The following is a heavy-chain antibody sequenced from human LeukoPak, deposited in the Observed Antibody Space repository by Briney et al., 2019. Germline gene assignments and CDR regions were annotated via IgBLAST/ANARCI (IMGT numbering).Heavy chain of an antibody. CDR3: ARYRAFDI. CDR1: GGSISGYY. CDR2: IYNSGNT. J-gene: IGHJ3*02. Sequence: KPSETLSLTCTVSGGSISGYYWSWIRQPPGGGLEWIGYIYNSGNTNYNPSLKSRVTISVDTSKNQFSLKLTSVTAADTAVYYCARYRAFDIWGRGTLVTVSS. V-gene: IGHV4-59*12.